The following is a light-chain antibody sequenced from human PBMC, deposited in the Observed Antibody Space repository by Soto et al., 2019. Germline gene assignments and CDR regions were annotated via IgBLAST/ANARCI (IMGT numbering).Light chain of an antibody. Sequence: QTVVTQPPSASGTPGQRVAISCSGSSSNIGGNSVNWYQQLPGTAPKLLIYSNNQRPSGVPDRFSGSKSGTSASLAISGLQSDDEADYYCAAWDDSLDGYVFGTGTQLTVL. J-gene: IGLJ1*01. CDR3: AAWDDSLDGYV. CDR1: SSNIGGNS. V-gene: IGLV1-44*01. CDR2: SNN.